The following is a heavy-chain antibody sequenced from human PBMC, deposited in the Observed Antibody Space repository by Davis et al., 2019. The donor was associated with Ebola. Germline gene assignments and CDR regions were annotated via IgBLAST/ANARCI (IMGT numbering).Heavy chain of an antibody. CDR1: GGSISSYY. Sequence: SETLSLTCTVSGGSISSYYWSWIRQPPGKGLEWIGYIYYSGSTNYNPSLKSRVTISVDTSKNQFSLKLSSVTAADTAVYYCARGWGYCSSTSCHPLNIRYYYYGMDVWGQGTTVTVSS. CDR2: IYYSGST. V-gene: IGHV4-59*12. J-gene: IGHJ6*02. CDR3: ARGWGYCSSTSCHPLNIRYYYYGMDV. D-gene: IGHD2-2*01.